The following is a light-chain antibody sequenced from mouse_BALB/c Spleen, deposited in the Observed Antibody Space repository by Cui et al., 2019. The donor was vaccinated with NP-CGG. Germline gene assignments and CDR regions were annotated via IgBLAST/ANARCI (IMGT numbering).Light chain of an antibody. CDR3: HQWSSYPWT. CDR1: PTVNY. J-gene: IGKJ1*01. CDR2: STS. Sequence: QIVLTQSPTIMSASLGEEITLTCSASPTVNYIHWYQQKSGTSPKLLIYSTSNLASGVPSRFSGSGSGTFYSLTISSVEAEDAADYYCHQWSSYPWTFGGGTKLEIK. V-gene: IGKV4-80*01.